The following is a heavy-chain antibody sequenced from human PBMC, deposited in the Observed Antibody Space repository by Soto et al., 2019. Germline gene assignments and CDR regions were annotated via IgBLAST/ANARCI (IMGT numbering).Heavy chain of an antibody. CDR3: AIEYSSSPPYYPIGY. J-gene: IGHJ4*02. CDR1: GGTFSSYS. D-gene: IGHD6-6*01. Sequence: ASVKVSCKASGGTFSSYSISWVRQAPGQGLEWMGGIIPIFGTANYAQKFQGRVTITADESTSTAYMELSSLRSEDTAVYYCAIEYSSSPPYYPIGYWGQGSLVTVSS. CDR2: IIPIFGTA. V-gene: IGHV1-69*13.